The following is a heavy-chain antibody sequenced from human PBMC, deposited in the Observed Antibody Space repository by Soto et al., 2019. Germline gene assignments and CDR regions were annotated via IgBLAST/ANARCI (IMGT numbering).Heavy chain of an antibody. CDR3: AKDQRSEAGFDY. J-gene: IGHJ4*02. CDR1: GFTFSSYG. V-gene: IGHV3-30*18. Sequence: GGSLRLSCAASGFTFSSYGMHWVRQAPGKGLEWVAVISYDGSNKYYADSVKGRFTISRDNSKNTLYLQMNSLRAEDTAVYYCAKDQRSEAGFDYWGQGTLVTVSS. D-gene: IGHD3-10*01. CDR2: ISYDGSNK.